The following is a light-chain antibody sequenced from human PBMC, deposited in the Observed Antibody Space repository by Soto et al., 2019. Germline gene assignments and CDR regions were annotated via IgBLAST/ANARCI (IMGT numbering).Light chain of an antibody. J-gene: IGKJ2*01. V-gene: IGKV1-39*01. CDR1: QSIGRY. CDR2: AAS. CDR3: QQSYSTPKYT. Sequence: DIQMTQSPSSLSASVGDRVTITCRASQSIGRYLNWYQQKPGKAPKLLIYAASSLQSGVPSRFSGSGSGTDFTLTISSLQPEDFATYFCQQSYSTPKYTFGQGTKLEIK.